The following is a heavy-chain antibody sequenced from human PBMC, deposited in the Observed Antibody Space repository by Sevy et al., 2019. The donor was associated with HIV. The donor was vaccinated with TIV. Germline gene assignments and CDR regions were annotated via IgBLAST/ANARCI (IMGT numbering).Heavy chain of an antibody. D-gene: IGHD6-13*01. V-gene: IGHV3-9*01. CDR2: ISWNGAAI. Sequence: GGSLRLSCAASNLTFEDYAMHWVRRAPGKGLEWVSGISWNGAAIGFAASVKGRFTISRDNAKSSVYLQINSLTPEDTGVYYCAKGQQLITQSGSYFYYGMNVWGQGTTVTVSS. CDR3: AKGQQLITQSGSYFYYGMNV. J-gene: IGHJ6*02. CDR1: NLTFEDYA.